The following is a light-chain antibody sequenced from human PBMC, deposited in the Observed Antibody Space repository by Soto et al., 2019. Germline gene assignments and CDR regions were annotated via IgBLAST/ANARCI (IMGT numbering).Light chain of an antibody. J-gene: IGKJ1*01. CDR2: KAS. CDR1: QSISSW. Sequence: TQVNNSPATLSAKEGDRVTIICRASQSISSWLAWYQQKPGKAPKLLIYKASSLQSGVPSRFSGSGSGTEFTLTISSLQPDDFATYYCQQYISYPWTFGQGTNVDIK. V-gene: IGKV1-5*03. CDR3: QQYISYPWT.